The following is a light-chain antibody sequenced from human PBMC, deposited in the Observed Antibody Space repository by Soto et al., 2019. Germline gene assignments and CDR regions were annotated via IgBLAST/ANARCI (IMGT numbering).Light chain of an antibody. CDR2: GAS. J-gene: IGKJ3*01. CDR3: QQFGSSPGFT. CDR1: QSINSRY. Sequence: EIVLTQSPGTLSLSPGERATLSCRASQSINSRYLAWYQQKPGQAPRLLIYGASSRATGIPDRFSGSGSGTAFTLTISRLEPEDLAVYYCQQFGSSPGFTFGPGTKVDIK. V-gene: IGKV3-20*01.